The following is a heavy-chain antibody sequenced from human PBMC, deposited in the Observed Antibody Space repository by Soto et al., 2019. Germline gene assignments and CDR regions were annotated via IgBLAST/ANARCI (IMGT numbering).Heavy chain of an antibody. J-gene: IGHJ4*02. D-gene: IGHD3-10*01. CDR1: GFAFSFYS. Sequence: EVVLLASGGGLVQPGGSLRLSCEVSGFAFSFYSMSWVRQAPWKGLEWVASISGNGGTTYYAASGKGRFTFSRDNSKNTLYLQMNNLRGEDTAVYYCAKDRGDFTNGWEFFDSWGQGTLVTVSS. CDR3: AKDRGDFTNGWEFFDS. V-gene: IGHV3-23*01. CDR2: ISGNGGTT.